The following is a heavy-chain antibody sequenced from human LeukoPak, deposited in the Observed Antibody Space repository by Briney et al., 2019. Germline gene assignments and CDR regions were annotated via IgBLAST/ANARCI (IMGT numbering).Heavy chain of an antibody. J-gene: IGHJ4*02. CDR2: INHSGST. CDR3: ARGAGRRTYFDY. Sequence: PSETLSLTCAVYGGTFSGYYWNWIRQPPGKGLEWVGEINHSGSTNYNPSLKSRLTLSVDTSKNQFSLRLSSVTAADTAVYYCARGAGRRTYFDYWGQGTLVTVSS. V-gene: IGHV4-34*01. CDR1: GGTFSGYY. D-gene: IGHD6-13*01.